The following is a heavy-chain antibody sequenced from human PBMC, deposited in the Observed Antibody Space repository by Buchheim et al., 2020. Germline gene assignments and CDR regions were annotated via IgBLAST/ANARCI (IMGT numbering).Heavy chain of an antibody. CDR3: AKEYRSDWTGFDY. V-gene: IGHV3-23*01. CDR2: ISAGGETP. Sequence: EVLLLESGGGLVPPGGSLRVSCAASGFTFSAYPMSWVRQAPGKGLEWVCAISAGGETPYYADSVKGRFTISRDNSKNTRHLQMNILGAEDTAVYYCAKEYRSDWTGFDYWGQG. J-gene: IGHJ4*02. D-gene: IGHD6-19*01. CDR1: GFTFSAYP.